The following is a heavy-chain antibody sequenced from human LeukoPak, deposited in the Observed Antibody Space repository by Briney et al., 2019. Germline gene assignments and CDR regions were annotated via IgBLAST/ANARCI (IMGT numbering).Heavy chain of an antibody. CDR3: TRDMQGSRLYLVGSQND. CDR2: IGTSTSYI. CDR1: GFTFSTYI. D-gene: IGHD1-26*01. J-gene: IGHJ4*02. V-gene: IGHV3-21*01. Sequence: GGSLRLSCAASGFTFSTYIMNWVRQTPGKGLEWVSSIGTSTSYIYYADSVKGRFTISRDNAKNSLYLEMNSLRAEDTAVYYCTRDMQGSRLYLVGSQNDWGQGTLVTVSS.